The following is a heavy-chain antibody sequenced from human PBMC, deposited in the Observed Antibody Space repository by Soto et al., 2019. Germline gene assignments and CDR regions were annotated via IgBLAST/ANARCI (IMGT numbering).Heavy chain of an antibody. D-gene: IGHD3-10*01. CDR3: VRGGHGSGSYLGSS. J-gene: IGHJ5*02. CDR2: IRQDGGAQ. V-gene: IGHV3-7*03. CDR1: GFTFSTYW. Sequence: WGSLRLSCVASGFTFSTYWMIFCRQSPLKGLEWVANIRQDGGAQYYVDSVKGRFTISRDNAKNSVYLQMDSLRVEDTAVYYCVRGGHGSGSYLGSSWGQGILVTVSS.